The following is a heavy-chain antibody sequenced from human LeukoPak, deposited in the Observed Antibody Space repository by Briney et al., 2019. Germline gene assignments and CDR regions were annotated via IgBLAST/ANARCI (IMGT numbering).Heavy chain of an antibody. CDR2: ISSTGGST. J-gene: IGHJ4*02. V-gene: IGHV3-23*01. CDR3: ATRFSQSREDF. Sequence: GGSLTLFCAASGFTFSTYAMSWVRQAPGKGLEWVSAISSTGGSTYYADSVKGRFTISRDNSKNTLYLQMNSLRAEDTAVYYCATRFSQSREDFRGQGSLVTVSS. CDR1: GFTFSTYA. D-gene: IGHD1-26*01.